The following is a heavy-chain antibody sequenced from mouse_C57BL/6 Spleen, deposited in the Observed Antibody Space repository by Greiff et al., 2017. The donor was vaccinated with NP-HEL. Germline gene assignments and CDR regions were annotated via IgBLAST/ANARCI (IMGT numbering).Heavy chain of an antibody. V-gene: IGHV14-3*01. D-gene: IGHD2-5*01. Sequence: VQLQQSVAELVRPGASVKLSCTASGFNIKNTYMHRVKQRPEQGLEWIGRIDPANGNTKYAPKFQGKATITADTSSNTAYLQLSSLTSEDTAIYYCARLYSNYDAMDYWGQGTSVTVSS. CDR2: IDPANGNT. J-gene: IGHJ4*01. CDR3: ARLYSNYDAMDY. CDR1: GFNIKNTY.